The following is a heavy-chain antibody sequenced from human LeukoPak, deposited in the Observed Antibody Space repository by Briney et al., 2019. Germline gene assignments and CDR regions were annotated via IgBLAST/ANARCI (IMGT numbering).Heavy chain of an antibody. CDR2: ISGSGGST. J-gene: IGHJ3*02. CDR1: GFTFSSYA. CDR3: AKGGMVRVLFDI. Sequence: GGSLRLSWAASGFTFSSYAMSWVRQAPGKGLEWVSAISGSGGSTYYADSVKGRFTISRDNSKNTLYLQMNSLRAEDTAVYYCAKGGMVRVLFDIWGQGTMVTVSS. V-gene: IGHV3-23*01. D-gene: IGHD3-10*01.